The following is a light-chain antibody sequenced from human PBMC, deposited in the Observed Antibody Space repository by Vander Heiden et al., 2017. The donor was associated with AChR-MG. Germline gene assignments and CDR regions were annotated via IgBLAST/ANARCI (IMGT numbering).Light chain of an antibody. J-gene: IGKJ5*01. CDR2: GAS. CDR3: QQYNDWPPIT. CDR1: QSISNS. Sequence: EIAMTQSPAHPPVSPAETATLTCTASQSISNSLAWYQQKPGQAATLLIYGASTRGTGVPARFSGRGSGTEFTLTIASRQSEDFALYFCQQYNDWPPITFGQGTRLEIK. V-gene: IGKV3D-15*01.